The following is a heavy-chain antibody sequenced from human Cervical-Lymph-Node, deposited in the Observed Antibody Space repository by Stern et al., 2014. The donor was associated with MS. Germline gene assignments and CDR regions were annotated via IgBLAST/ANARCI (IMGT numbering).Heavy chain of an antibody. D-gene: IGHD1-1*01. J-gene: IGHJ4*02. CDR3: ARDTSSPERSDW. V-gene: IGHV3-53*01. CDR2: ITNVGST. Sequence: VQLVQSGGGVIQPGGSLRLSCKASGFTVSRDYMTWVRQAPGKGLEWVSLITNVGSTFYTDSVKGRFPISRDDSKNTVYLHMTSLRAEDTAMYYCARDTSSPERSDWWGQGTLVTVSS. CDR1: GFTVSRDY.